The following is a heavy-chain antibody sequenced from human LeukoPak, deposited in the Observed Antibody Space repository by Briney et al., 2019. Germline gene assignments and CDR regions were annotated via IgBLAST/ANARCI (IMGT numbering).Heavy chain of an antibody. CDR3: ARDLLDFWTAPTYLDY. CDR1: GFTFRSYW. J-gene: IGHJ4*02. Sequence: GGSLRLSCAASGFTFRSYWMSWVRQAPGKGLEWVSSISSSSSYIYYADSVKGRFTISRDNAKNSLHLQMNSLRAEDTAVYYCARDLLDFWTAPTYLDYWGQGTLVTVSS. V-gene: IGHV3-21*01. D-gene: IGHD3/OR15-3a*01. CDR2: ISSSSSYI.